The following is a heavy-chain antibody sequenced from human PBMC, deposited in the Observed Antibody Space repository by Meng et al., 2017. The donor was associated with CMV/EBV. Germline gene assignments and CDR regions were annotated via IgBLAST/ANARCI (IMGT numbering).Heavy chain of an antibody. J-gene: IGHJ1*01. CDR1: GFTFSSYS. D-gene: IGHD4-17*01. CDR3: ARDPYGTTVTTGDFQH. V-gene: IGHV3-21*01. CDR2: ISSSSSYI. Sequence: GESLKISCAASGFTFSSYSMNWVRQAPGKGLEWVSSISSSSSYIYYADSVKGRFTISRDNAKHSLYLQMNSLRAEDTAVYYCARDPYGTTVTTGDFQHWGQGTLVTVSS.